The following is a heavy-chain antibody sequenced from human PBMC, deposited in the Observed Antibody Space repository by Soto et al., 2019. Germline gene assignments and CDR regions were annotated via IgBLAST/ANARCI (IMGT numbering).Heavy chain of an antibody. V-gene: IGHV1-8*01. Sequence: QVQLVQSGAEVKKPGASVKVSCKASGYTFTSYDINWVRQATGQGLEWMGWMNPNRGNTGYAQKFQGRVTMTRNTSISTAYMELSSLRSEDTAVYYCARTAAIMYYYYYMDVWGKGTTVTVSS. CDR2: MNPNRGNT. J-gene: IGHJ6*03. D-gene: IGHD2-2*02. CDR1: GYTFTSYD. CDR3: ARTAAIMYYYYYMDV.